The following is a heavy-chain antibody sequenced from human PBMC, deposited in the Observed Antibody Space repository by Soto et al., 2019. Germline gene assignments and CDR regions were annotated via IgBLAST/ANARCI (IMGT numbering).Heavy chain of an antibody. CDR1: GGSFSGYF. V-gene: IGHV4-34*01. D-gene: IGHD5-12*01. J-gene: IGHJ4*02. CDR2: INHSGST. Sequence: PFETLSLTCAVYGGSFSGYFCYWIRQPPGKGLEWIGEINHSGSTNYNPPLKSRVTISVDTSKNQFSLKLSSVTAADTAVYCCAIRGPRGYRNRDYWGQGPLVTVSS. CDR3: AIRGPRGYRNRDY.